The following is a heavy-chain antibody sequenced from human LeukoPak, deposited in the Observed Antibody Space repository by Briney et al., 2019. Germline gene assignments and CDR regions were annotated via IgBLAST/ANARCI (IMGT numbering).Heavy chain of an antibody. Sequence: PSETLSLTCSVYGVSFSGYYWSWIRQPPGKGLEWIGEVNQSGSTNYNPSLKSRVTISVDTSKNQFSLKLSSVTAADTAVYYCARRYRGYWGQGTLVTVSS. J-gene: IGHJ4*02. V-gene: IGHV4-34*01. CDR3: ARRYRGY. CDR1: GVSFSGYY. CDR2: VNQSGST. D-gene: IGHD1-26*01.